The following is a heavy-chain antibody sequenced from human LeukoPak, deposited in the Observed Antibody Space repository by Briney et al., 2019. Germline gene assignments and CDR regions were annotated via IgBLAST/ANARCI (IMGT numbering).Heavy chain of an antibody. V-gene: IGHV4-4*07. CDR3: ATWSSGYYFDAFDI. D-gene: IGHD3-22*01. J-gene: IGHJ3*02. Sequence: SETLSLTCTVSGGSISHYYWNWLRQSAGMRLEWIGRLYTGGVTEYNPSLKSRVTMSVDTSKSQFCLEVRSVTAADTALYYCATWSSGYYFDAFDIWGQGTMVTVSS. CDR2: LYTGGVT. CDR1: GGSISHYY.